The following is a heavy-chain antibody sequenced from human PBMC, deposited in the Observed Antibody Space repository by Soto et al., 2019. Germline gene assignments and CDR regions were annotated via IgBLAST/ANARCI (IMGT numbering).Heavy chain of an antibody. V-gene: IGHV3-33*01. CDR2: IWYDGSNK. CDR3: ARDRNRYSSSLPS. CDR1: GFTFSSYG. Sequence: QVQLVESGGGVVQPGRSLRLSCAASGFTFSSYGMHWVRQAPGKGLEWVAVIWYDGSNKYYADSVKGRFTISRDNSKNTLYLQMNSLRAEDTAVYYCARDRNRYSSSLPSWGQGTLVTVSS. D-gene: IGHD6-6*01. J-gene: IGHJ4*02.